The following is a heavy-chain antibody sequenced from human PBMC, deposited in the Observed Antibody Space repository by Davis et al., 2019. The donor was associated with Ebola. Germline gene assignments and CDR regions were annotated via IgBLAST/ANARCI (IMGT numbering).Heavy chain of an antibody. CDR2: IYPGDSYT. CDR1: GYSFTSYW. Sequence: GGSLRLSCKGSGYSFTSYWIGWVRQMPGKGLEWMGIIYPGDSYTNYSPSFQGHVTISADMSITTAYLQWSSLKASDTAMYYCARQTDSSGWFFGAFDIWGQGTMVTVSS. D-gene: IGHD6-19*01. CDR3: ARQTDSSGWFFGAFDI. J-gene: IGHJ3*02. V-gene: IGHV5-51*01.